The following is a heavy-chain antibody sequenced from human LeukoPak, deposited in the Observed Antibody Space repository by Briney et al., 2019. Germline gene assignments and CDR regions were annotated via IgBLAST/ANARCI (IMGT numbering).Heavy chain of an antibody. V-gene: IGHV4-30-4*01. CDR2: IYYSGST. CDR1: GGSIASSEYY. CDR3: ARDLYDTTADFGY. Sequence: NPSQTLSLTCTVSGGSIASSEYYWNWIRQPPGKGLEWIGYIYYSGSTFYNPSLKSRLNISVDMSKNQFSLRLSFVTAADTAVYYCARDLYDTTADFGYWGQGTLVTVSS. D-gene: IGHD3-22*01. J-gene: IGHJ4*02.